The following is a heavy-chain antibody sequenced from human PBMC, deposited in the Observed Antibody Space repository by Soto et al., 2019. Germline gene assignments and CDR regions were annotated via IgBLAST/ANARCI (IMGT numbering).Heavy chain of an antibody. V-gene: IGHV4-4*02. Sequence: SETLSLTCGVSGGTVASSHWWSWVRQSPGRGLEWIGNVYHTGDTNFNPSLQSRVTFSIDKSNNQFSLRLTSVTAADTAVYFCAREIVTAGGNNYFDPWGPGTLVTVSS. CDR1: GGTVASSHW. CDR3: AREIVTAGGNNYFDP. D-gene: IGHD2-21*02. CDR2: VYHTGDT. J-gene: IGHJ5*02.